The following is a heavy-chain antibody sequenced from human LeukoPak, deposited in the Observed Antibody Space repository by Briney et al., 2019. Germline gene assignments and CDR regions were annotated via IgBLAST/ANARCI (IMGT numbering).Heavy chain of an antibody. D-gene: IGHD4-23*01. CDR2: IYYSGST. J-gene: IGHJ6*03. Sequence: SETLSLTCTVSGGSISSYYWSWIRQPPGKGLEWIGCIYYSGSTNYNPSFKSRVTISVDTSKNQFSLKLSSVTAADTAVYYCARLHYGGNYGYYYYYMDVWGKGTTVTNSS. CDR3: ARLHYGGNYGYYYYYMDV. CDR1: GGSISSYY. V-gene: IGHV4-59*01.